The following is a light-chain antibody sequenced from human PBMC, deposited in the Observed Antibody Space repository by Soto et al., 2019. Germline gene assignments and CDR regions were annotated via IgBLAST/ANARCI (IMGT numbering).Light chain of an antibody. J-gene: IGKJ1*01. CDR1: QTISSW. Sequence: DIQMTQSPSTLSGSVGDRVTITCRASQTISSWLAWYQQKPGKAPKLLIYKTYSLESGVPSRFSGSGSGTEFTLTISSLQPDDFATYYCQQYNGYRWTFGQGTKVDIK. CDR3: QQYNGYRWT. V-gene: IGKV1-5*03. CDR2: KTY.